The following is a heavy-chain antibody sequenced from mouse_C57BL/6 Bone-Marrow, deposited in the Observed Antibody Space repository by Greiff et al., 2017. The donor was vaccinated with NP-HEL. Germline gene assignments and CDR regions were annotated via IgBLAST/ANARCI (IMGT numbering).Heavy chain of an antibody. CDR2: ITHSGET. J-gene: IGHJ3*01. Sequence: QVQLQQSGPGLVKPSQSLFLTCSITGFPITSGYYWIWIRQSPGKPLEWMGYITHSGETLYNPSLQSPISITRETSKNQFFLQLNSVTTEDTAMYYCAGDTDGYPFAYWGQGTLVTVSA. D-gene: IGHD2-3*01. V-gene: IGHV12-3*01. CDR1: GFPITSGYY. CDR3: AGDTDGYPFAY.